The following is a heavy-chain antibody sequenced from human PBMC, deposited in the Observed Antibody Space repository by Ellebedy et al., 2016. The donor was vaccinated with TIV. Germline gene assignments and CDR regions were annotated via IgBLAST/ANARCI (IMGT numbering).Heavy chain of an antibody. CDR3: ARDLTFYDSSGYPLWDGMDV. D-gene: IGHD3-22*01. J-gene: IGHJ6*02. V-gene: IGHV3-33*01. CDR2: IWYDGSNK. CDR1: GFTFSSYG. Sequence: GESLKISXAASGFTFSSYGMHWVRQAPGKGLEWVAVIWYDGSNKYYADSVKGRFTISRDNSKNTLYLQMNSLRAEDTAVYYCARDLTFYDSSGYPLWDGMDVWGQGTTVTVSS.